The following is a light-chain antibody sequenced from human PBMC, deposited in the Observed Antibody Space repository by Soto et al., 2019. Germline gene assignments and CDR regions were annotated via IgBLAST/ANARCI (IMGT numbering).Light chain of an antibody. Sequence: QLVLTQSPSASASLGDSVKLTCTLSSGHSSYAIAWHQQQPEKGPRYLMKLNSDGSHSKGDVLPDRFSGSSSGAERYLTISSLQSEDEADYYCQTWGTGTWVFGGGTQLTVL. CDR1: SGHSSYA. CDR3: QTWGTGTWV. J-gene: IGLJ3*02. CDR2: LNSDGSH. V-gene: IGLV4-69*01.